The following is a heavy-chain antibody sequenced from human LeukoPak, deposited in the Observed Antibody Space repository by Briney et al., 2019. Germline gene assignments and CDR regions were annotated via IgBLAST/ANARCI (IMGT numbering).Heavy chain of an antibody. CDR3: ARHYQLLN. J-gene: IGHJ4*02. CDR1: GFTVSSNY. Sequence: GGSLRLSCAASGFTVSSNYMSWVRQAPGKGLEWVSVIYSGDNTYYADSVKGRFTISRDNSKNTLCLQMNSLRAEDTAIYYCARHYQLLNWGQGTLVTVSS. D-gene: IGHD2-2*01. V-gene: IGHV3-53*01. CDR2: IYSGDNT.